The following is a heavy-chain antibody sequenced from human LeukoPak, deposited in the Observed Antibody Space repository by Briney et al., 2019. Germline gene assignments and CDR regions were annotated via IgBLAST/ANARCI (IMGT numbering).Heavy chain of an antibody. CDR1: GFTFGSYA. Sequence: GGSLRLSCAASGFTFGSYAMSWVRQAPGKGLQWVSAISGSGGTTYYADSVKGRFTISRDNSKNTLYLQMNSLRAEDTAVYYCARAPRNGYNSYAFDIWGQGTMVTVSS. CDR3: ARAPRNGYNSYAFDI. J-gene: IGHJ3*02. V-gene: IGHV3-23*01. CDR2: ISGSGGTT. D-gene: IGHD5-24*01.